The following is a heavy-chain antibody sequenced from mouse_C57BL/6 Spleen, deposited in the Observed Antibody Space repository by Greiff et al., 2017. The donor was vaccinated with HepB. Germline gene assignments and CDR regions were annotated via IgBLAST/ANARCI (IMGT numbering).Heavy chain of an antibody. CDR2: IDPETGGT. CDR3: TRDSSGPAY. D-gene: IGHD3-2*02. Sequence: QVHVKQSGAELVRPGASVTLSCKASGYTFTDYEMHWVKQTPVHGLEWIGAIDPETGGTAYNQKFKGKAILTADKSSSTAYMELRSLTSEDSAVYYCTRDSSGPAYWGQGTLVTVSA. V-gene: IGHV1-15*01. CDR1: GYTFTDYE. J-gene: IGHJ3*01.